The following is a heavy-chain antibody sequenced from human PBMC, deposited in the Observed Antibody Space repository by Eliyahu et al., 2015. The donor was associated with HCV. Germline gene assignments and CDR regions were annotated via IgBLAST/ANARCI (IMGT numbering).Heavy chain of an antibody. CDR3: AKVPVYTSSADF. V-gene: IGHV3-23*01. Sequence: EVKLLESGGDLVQPGGSLXXSXAAXGFTFRTYXXTWVRQAPGXGLEWVSSIRXSGETFYADSVQGRFTISRDDSRNTLYLQMSGLRVDDTAVYYCAKVPVYTSSADFWGQGTLVTVSS. CDR2: IRXSGET. D-gene: IGHD2-2*02. CDR1: GFTFRTYX. J-gene: IGHJ4*02.